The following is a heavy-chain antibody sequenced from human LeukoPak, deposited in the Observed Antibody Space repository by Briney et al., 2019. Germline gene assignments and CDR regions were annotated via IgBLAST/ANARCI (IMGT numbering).Heavy chain of an antibody. CDR3: ARDVHGDYGSGWFDP. Sequence: ASVKVSCKTSGGTFNNSAISWVRQAPGQGLEWLGGIMPLFGTAGYAQKFQGRVTITKDESTRTVYLELTSLASDDTAVYYCARDVHGDYGSGWFDPWGQGTLVSVSS. CDR2: IMPLFGTA. V-gene: IGHV1-69*05. CDR1: GGTFNNSA. D-gene: IGHD4-17*01. J-gene: IGHJ5*02.